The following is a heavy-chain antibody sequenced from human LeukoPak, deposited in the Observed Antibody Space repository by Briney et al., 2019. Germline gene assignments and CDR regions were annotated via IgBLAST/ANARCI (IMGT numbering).Heavy chain of an antibody. V-gene: IGHV3-23*01. Sequence: PSGGSLRLSCAASGFTFSSYATSWVRQAPGKGREWVSAISGSGGSTYYADSVKGRFTISRDNSKNTLYLQMNSLRAEDTAVYYCAKSPWFDPWGQGTLVTVSS. CDR3: AKSPWFDP. J-gene: IGHJ5*02. CDR2: ISGSGGST. CDR1: GFTFSSYA.